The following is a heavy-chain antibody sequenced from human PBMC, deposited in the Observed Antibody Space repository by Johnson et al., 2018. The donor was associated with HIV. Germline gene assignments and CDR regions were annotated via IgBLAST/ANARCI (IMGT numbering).Heavy chain of an antibody. CDR1: GFTFSSYW. V-gene: IGHV3-7*03. CDR2: IKQDGSEK. CDR3: ARPNRPQYRSTVGI. D-gene: IGHD6-13*01. Sequence: VQLVESGGGLVKPGGSLRLSCAASGFTFSSYWMSWVRQAPGKGLEWVANIKQDGSEKYYVDSLKGRFTISRDNSKNTLYLQMNSLRAEDTAIYYCARPNRPQYRSTVGIWGQGTKVTVSS. J-gene: IGHJ3*02.